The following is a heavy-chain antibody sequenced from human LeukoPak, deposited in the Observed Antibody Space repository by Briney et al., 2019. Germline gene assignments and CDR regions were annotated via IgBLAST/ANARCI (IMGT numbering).Heavy chain of an antibody. CDR2: IYSDDRT. CDR3: AREVMAKRRAFDI. Sequence: GGSLRLSCAVSGXTASSNYMSWVRQAPGKGREWVPVIYSDDRTYYADSVKGRFTISRHTSKKTLYLQMNSLRAEDTAVYYCAREVMAKRRAFDIWGQGTVVTVSS. V-gene: IGHV3-53*04. CDR1: GXTASSNY. D-gene: IGHD2-8*01. J-gene: IGHJ3*02.